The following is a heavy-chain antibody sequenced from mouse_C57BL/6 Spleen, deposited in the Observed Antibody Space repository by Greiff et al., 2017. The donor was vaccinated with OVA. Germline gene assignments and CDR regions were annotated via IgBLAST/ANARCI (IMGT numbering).Heavy chain of an antibody. CDR1: GYTFPSYW. CDR3: ARRTGTYAMDY. D-gene: IGHD4-1*01. V-gene: IGHV1-50*01. CDR2: IDPSDSYT. Sequence: QVQLQQSGAELVKPGASVKLSCKASGYTFPSYWLQWVKQRPGQGLEWIGEIDPSDSYTNYNQKFKGKATLTVDPSSSTAYMQLSSLTSEDSAVYYCARRTGTYAMDYWGQGTSVTVSS. J-gene: IGHJ4*01.